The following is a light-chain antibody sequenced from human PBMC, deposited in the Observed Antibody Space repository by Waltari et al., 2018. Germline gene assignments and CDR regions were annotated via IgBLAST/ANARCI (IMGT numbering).Light chain of an antibody. CDR3: MHSLQTLWT. CDR2: LVS. J-gene: IGKJ1*01. CDR1: QSILQRNVNNY. V-gene: IGKV2-28*01. Sequence: DIVMTQSPLSLPVTPGGPASIPCRSSQSILQRNVNNYLDWYLQEPGQSPQLLIYLVSNRATGVPDRFSGSGSGTDFTLKISRVEAEDVGVYYCMHSLQTLWTFGQGTKVEIK.